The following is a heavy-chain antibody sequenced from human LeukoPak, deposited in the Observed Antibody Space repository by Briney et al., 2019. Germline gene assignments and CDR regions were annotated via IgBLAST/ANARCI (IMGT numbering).Heavy chain of an antibody. CDR1: GGTFSSYA. J-gene: IGHJ4*02. Sequence: GASVKVSCKASGGTFSSYAISWVRQAPGQGLEWMGRIIPIFGTANYAQKFQGRVTNTTDESTSTAYMELSSLRSEDTAVYYCARDRYSYGYFDYWGQGTLVTVSS. CDR3: ARDRYSYGYFDY. D-gene: IGHD5-18*01. V-gene: IGHV1-69*05. CDR2: IIPIFGTA.